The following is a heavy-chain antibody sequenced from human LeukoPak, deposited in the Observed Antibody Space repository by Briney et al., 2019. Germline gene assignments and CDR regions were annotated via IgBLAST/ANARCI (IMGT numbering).Heavy chain of an antibody. CDR1: GGTFANYA. Sequence: SVKVSCKASGGTFANYALTWVRQAPGQGLEWMGRIIPLLDIANYAQKFQGRVTITADKSTSTAYMELSSLRSDDTAVYYCARGRGRFRASEYCYYMDVWGKGTTVTVSS. V-gene: IGHV1-69*04. CDR3: ARGRGRFRASEYCYYMDV. J-gene: IGHJ6*03. D-gene: IGHD3-16*01. CDR2: IIPLLDIA.